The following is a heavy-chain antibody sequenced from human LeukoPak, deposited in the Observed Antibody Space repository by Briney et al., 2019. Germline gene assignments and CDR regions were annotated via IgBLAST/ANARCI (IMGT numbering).Heavy chain of an antibody. Sequence: PSETLSLTCAVSGGSISSSTNWWRWVRQPPGKGLEWIGESYHSGCTNYNPSLKSRITLSVDKSQNQFSLKVNSLTAADTAVYYCATNGYYCIDVWGKGTTVTVSS. V-gene: IGHV4-4*02. CDR2: SYHSGCT. CDR3: ATNGYYCIDV. D-gene: IGHD2-8*01. J-gene: IGHJ6*03. CDR1: GGSISSSTNW.